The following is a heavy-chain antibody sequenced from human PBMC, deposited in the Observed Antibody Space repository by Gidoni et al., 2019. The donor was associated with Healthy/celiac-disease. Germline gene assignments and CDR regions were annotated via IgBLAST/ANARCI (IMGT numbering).Heavy chain of an antibody. J-gene: IGHJ3*02. Sequence: FTSYGISWVRQAPGQGLEWMGWISAYNGNTNYAQKLQGRVTMTTDTSTSTAYMELRSLRSDDTAVYYCARGLQTVTAIGLDAFDIWGQGTMVTVSS. CDR3: ARGLQTVTAIGLDAFDI. D-gene: IGHD2-21*02. CDR1: FTSYG. CDR2: ISAYNGNT. V-gene: IGHV1-18*04.